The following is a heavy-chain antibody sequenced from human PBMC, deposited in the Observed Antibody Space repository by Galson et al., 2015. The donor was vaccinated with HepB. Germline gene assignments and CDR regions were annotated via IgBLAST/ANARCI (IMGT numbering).Heavy chain of an antibody. D-gene: IGHD3-16*01. V-gene: IGHV1-18*01. CDR3: ARDGGWFGP. CDR1: GYTFSNYG. CDR2: ISVYNGDR. J-gene: IGHJ5*02. Sequence: SVKVSCKASGYTFSNYGVSWVRQAPGQGLEWMGWISVYNGDRKYAQKLQGRVTMTTDTSTSTAYMELRSLRSDDTAVYYCARDGGWFGPWGQGTPVTVSS.